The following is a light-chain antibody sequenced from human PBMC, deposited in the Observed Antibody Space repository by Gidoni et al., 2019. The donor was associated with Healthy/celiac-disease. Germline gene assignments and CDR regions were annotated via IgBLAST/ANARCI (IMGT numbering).Light chain of an antibody. CDR2: QDS. J-gene: IGLJ2*01. V-gene: IGLV3-1*01. CDR1: KFGDNY. CDR3: QAWDSSTVV. Sequence: SYELTQPPSVSVPPGQTASITCSGDKFGDNYACWYQQKPGQSPVLVIYQDSKRPSGIPERFSGSNSWNTATLTISGTQAMDEAYYYCQAWDSSTVVFGGGTKLPVL.